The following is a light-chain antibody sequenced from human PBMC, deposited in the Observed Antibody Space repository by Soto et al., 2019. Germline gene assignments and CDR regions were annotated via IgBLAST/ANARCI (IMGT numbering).Light chain of an antibody. CDR2: SSN. CDR1: RSNIGTNT. J-gene: IGLJ3*02. V-gene: IGLV1-44*01. Sequence: QSVLTQPPSASGTPGQRVTISCSGSRSNIGTNTVNWYQQFPRSAPKRLMYSSNQRPSGVPDRFSGSKSGTSASLAISGLQSEDEADYYCAAWDGSLNVVLFGGGTQLTVL. CDR3: AAWDGSLNVVL.